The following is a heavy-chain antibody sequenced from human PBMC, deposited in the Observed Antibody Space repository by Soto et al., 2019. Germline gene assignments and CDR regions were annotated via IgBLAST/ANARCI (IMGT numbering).Heavy chain of an antibody. D-gene: IGHD3-10*01. Sequence: GGCLILSCAASGFIFSNFGMHWVRQAPGKGLEWVAVICYDGSNEYYADSVQGRFTISKDNSKSTLYLQMNSLRAEDTAVYYCAKDPRGYYGSGSYYKALETYYYYYGMDVWGQGTTVTVSS. CDR2: ICYDGSNE. J-gene: IGHJ6*02. CDR1: GFIFSNFG. CDR3: AKDPRGYYGSGSYYKALETYYYYYGMDV. V-gene: IGHV3-30*02.